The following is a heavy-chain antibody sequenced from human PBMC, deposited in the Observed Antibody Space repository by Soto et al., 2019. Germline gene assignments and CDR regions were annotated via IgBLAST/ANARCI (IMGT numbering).Heavy chain of an antibody. V-gene: IGHV3-23*01. CDR1: GFTFRKFA. D-gene: IGHD2-21*01. CDR2: ISENGGSRGGT. J-gene: IGHJ3*02. Sequence: SGGSLRVSCIASGFTFRKFAMNWVREAPGQGLEWVASISENGGSRGGTYYADSVKGRFTISRDNSKNTLYLQLDSLTGADSAIYYCASAKAVVIAALGIWGQGTMVTVSS. CDR3: ASAKAVVIAALGI.